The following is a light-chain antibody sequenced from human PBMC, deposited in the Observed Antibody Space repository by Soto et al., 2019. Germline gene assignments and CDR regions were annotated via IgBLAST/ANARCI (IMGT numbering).Light chain of an antibody. CDR1: SSDVGGYNF. J-gene: IGLJ2*01. V-gene: IGLV2-8*01. CDR2: EVS. CDR3: SSYAGSNNFVV. Sequence: QSALTQPPSASGSPGQSVTISCTGTSSDVGGYNFVSWYQQHPGKAPKLMIYEVSTRPSGVPDRFSGSKSGNTASLTVSGLQAEDEADYYCSSYAGSNNFVVFGGGTKLTFL.